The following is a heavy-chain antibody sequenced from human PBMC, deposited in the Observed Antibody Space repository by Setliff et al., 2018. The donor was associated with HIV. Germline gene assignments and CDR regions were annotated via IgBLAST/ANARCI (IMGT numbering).Heavy chain of an antibody. Sequence: ETLSLTCRVSGASIRSDRMYWSWIRRPPGQRLEWIGFISFAGHINYNPSLSSRVTVSRDTSRNQFSMTLTSVTAADTAVYYCARSFGWGAFNVWGQGTVVTVSS. CDR1: GASIRSDRMY. J-gene: IGHJ3*01. V-gene: IGHV4-61*01. CDR2: ISFAGHI. D-gene: IGHD6-19*01. CDR3: ARSFGWGAFNV.